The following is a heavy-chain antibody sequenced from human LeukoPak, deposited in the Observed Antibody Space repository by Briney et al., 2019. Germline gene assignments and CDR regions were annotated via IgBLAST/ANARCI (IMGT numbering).Heavy chain of an antibody. J-gene: IGHJ4*02. D-gene: IGHD5-18*01. CDR3: ARDPGYTFGYNFDY. CDR2: ISSSSSYI. CDR1: GFTFSSYG. Sequence: PGGSLRLSCAASGFTFSSYGMHWVRQAPGKGLEWVSYISSSSSYIYYADSVKGRFSISRDNAKNSLYLQMNSLRAEDTAVYYCARDPGYTFGYNFDYWGQGTLVTVSS. V-gene: IGHV3-21*06.